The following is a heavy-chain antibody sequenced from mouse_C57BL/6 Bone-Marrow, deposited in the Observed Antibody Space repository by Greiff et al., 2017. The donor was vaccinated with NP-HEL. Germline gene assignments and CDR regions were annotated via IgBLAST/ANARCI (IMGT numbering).Heavy chain of an antibody. CDR3: AREILLGGNYFDY. Sequence: EVNLVESGGGLVKPGGSLKLSCAASGFTFSSYAMSWVRQTPEKRLEWVATISDGGSYTYYPDNVKGRFTISRDNAKNNLYLQMSHLKSEDTAMYYCAREILLGGNYFDYWGQGTTLTVSS. CDR2: ISDGGSYT. CDR1: GFTFSSYA. J-gene: IGHJ2*01. D-gene: IGHD1-1*01. V-gene: IGHV5-4*01.